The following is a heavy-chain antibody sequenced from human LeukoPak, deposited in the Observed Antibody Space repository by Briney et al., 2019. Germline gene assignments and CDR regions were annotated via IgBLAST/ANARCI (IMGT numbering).Heavy chain of an antibody. CDR2: INHSGST. Sequence: SETLSLTCAVYGGSFSGYYWSWIRQPPGKGLEWIGEINHSGSTNYNPSLKSRVTISVDTSKNQFSLKLSSVTAADTAVYYCARGRSNYYGSGSYYRLPWFDPWGQGTLVIVSS. D-gene: IGHD3-10*01. J-gene: IGHJ5*02. V-gene: IGHV4-34*01. CDR1: GGSFSGYY. CDR3: ARGRSNYYGSGSYYRLPWFDP.